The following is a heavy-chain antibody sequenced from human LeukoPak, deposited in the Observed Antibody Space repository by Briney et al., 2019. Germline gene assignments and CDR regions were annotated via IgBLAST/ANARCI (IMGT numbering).Heavy chain of an antibody. D-gene: IGHD6-19*01. CDR3: AKGLIAVAGTSAGTFDY. J-gene: IGHJ4*02. CDR2: ISWNSGSI. Sequence: PGRSLRLSCAASGFTFDDYAMHWVRQAPGKGLEWVSGISWNSGSIGYADSVKGRFTISRDNAKNSLYLQMNSMRAEDTALYYCAKGLIAVAGTSAGTFDYWGQGTLVTVSS. V-gene: IGHV3-9*01. CDR1: GFTFDDYA.